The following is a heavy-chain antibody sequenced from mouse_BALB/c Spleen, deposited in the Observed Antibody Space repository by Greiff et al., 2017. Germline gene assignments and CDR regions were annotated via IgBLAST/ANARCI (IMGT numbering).Heavy chain of an antibody. CDR1: GFTFSDYY. D-gene: IGHD2-3*01. CDR3: ARDGGYYEGNFDV. J-gene: IGHJ1*01. Sequence: EVKVEESGGGLVKPGGSLKLSCAASGFTFSDYYMYWVRQTPEKRLEWVATISDGGSYTYYPDSVKGRFTISRDNAKNNLYLQMSSLKSEDTAMYYCARDGGYYEGNFDVWGAGTTVTVAS. V-gene: IGHV5-4*02. CDR2: ISDGGSYT.